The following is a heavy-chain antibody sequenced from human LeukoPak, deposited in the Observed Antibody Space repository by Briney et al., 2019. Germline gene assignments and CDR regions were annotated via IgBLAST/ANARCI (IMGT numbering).Heavy chain of an antibody. CDR3: ARSADSSGYYDYFAY. CDR1: GYSFTSYW. V-gene: IGHV5-51*01. D-gene: IGHD3-22*01. Sequence: GESLKISCNVSGYSFTSYWIGWVRQMPGKGLEWMAIIYPGDSDTRYSPSLQGQVTISADKSISTAYLQWSSLKASDTAMYYCARSADSSGYYDYFAYWGQGTLVTVSS. CDR2: IYPGDSDT. J-gene: IGHJ4*02.